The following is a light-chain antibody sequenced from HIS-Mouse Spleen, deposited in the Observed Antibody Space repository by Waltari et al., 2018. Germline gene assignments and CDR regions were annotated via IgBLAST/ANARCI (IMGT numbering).Light chain of an antibody. CDR3: QSYDSSNLV. CDR1: SGSIASNY. J-gene: IGLJ3*02. CDR2: EDN. V-gene: IGLV6-57*04. Sequence: NFMLTQPHSVSESPGKTVTISCTRSSGSIASNYVQWYQQRPGSAPTTVIYEDNQRPSGVPDRFSGSIDSSSNSASLTISGLKTEDEADYYCQSYDSSNLVFGGGTKLTVI.